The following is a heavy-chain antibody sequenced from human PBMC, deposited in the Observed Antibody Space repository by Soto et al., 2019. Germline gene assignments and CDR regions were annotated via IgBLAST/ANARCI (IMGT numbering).Heavy chain of an antibody. CDR2: ITGSGSHT. Sequence: EVQLLESGGGLVQPGGSLRLSCAASGFTFNNYAMTWVRQAPGKGLEWISAITGSGSHTNYVESVKGRFTISRDNSKKTLYLQMNSLRAVDTAVYYCAKVCSYYQSFDPWYFEVWGRGTLVTVSS. CDR1: GFTFNNYA. J-gene: IGHJ2*01. D-gene: IGHD3-10*01. V-gene: IGHV3-23*01. CDR3: AKVCSYYQSFDPWYFEV.